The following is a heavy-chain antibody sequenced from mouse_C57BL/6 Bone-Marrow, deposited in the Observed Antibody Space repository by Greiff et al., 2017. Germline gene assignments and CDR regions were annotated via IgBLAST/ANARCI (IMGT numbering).Heavy chain of an antibody. CDR3: AREGSSLDY. CDR1: GYSFTGYY. V-gene: IGHV1-42*01. D-gene: IGHD1-1*01. Sequence: VQLQQPGPELVKPGASVKISCKASGYSFTGYYMNWVKQSPEKSLEWIGEINPSTGGTTYNQKFKAKATLTVDKSSSTAYMQLKSLTSEDSAVYYCAREGSSLDYWGQGTTLTVSS. J-gene: IGHJ2*01. CDR2: INPSTGGT.